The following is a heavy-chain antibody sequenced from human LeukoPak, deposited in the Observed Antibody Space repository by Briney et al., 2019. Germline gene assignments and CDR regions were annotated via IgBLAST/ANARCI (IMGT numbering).Heavy chain of an antibody. V-gene: IGHV3-7*01. CDR1: GFTFSSYW. CDR3: ARVTASEKWELDYYFDY. D-gene: IGHD1-26*01. CDR2: IKQDGSEK. Sequence: PGGSLRLSCAASGFTFSSYWMSWVRQAPGKGLEWVANIKQDGSEKYYVDSVKGRFTISRDNAKNSLYLQMNSLRAEDTAVYYCARVTASEKWELDYYFDYWGQGTLATVSS. J-gene: IGHJ4*02.